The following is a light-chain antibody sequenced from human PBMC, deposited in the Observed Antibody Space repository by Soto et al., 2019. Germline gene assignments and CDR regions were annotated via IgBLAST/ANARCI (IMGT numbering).Light chain of an antibody. V-gene: IGLV2-14*01. CDR3: SSYSSSSTLV. J-gene: IGLJ1*01. Sequence: QSALTQPASVSGSPGQSITIACTGTSSDVGGYKYVSWYQQHPGKAPKLMIYEVSNRPSGVSNRFSGSKSGNTASLTISGLQAEDEADYYCSSYSSSSTLVFGTGTKVT. CDR1: SSDVGGYKY. CDR2: EVS.